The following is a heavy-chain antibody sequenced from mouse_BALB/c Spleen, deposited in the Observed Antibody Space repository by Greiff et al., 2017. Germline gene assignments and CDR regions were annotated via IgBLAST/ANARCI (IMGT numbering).Heavy chain of an antibody. V-gene: IGHV5-4*02. CDR2: ISDGGSYT. J-gene: IGHJ4*01. CDR3: ARGGYDGPMDY. CDR1: GFTFSDYY. D-gene: IGHD2-14*01. Sequence: EVQRVESGGGLVKPGGSLKLSCAASGFTFSDYYMYWVRQTPEKRLEWVATISDGGSYTYYPDSVKGRFTISRDNAKNNLYLQMSSLKSEDTAMYYCARGGYDGPMDYWGQGTSVTVSA.